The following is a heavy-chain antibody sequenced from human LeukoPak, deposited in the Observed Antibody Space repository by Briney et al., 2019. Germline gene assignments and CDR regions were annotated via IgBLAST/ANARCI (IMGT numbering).Heavy chain of an antibody. CDR2: IKQDGSEK. CDR3: ARRGWFGELFPANY. J-gene: IGHJ4*02. D-gene: IGHD3-10*01. CDR1: RFTFSDFW. Sequence: GGSLRLSCAASRFTFSDFWMTWARQAPGKGLEWVANIKQDGSEKYYVDSVRGRFTISRDNAKNSLYLQMNSLRAEDTAVYYCARRGWFGELFPANYWGQGTLVTVSS. V-gene: IGHV3-7*01.